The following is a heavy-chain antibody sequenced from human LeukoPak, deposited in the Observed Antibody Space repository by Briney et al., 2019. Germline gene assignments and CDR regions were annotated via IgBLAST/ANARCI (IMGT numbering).Heavy chain of an antibody. CDR3: ARQRTYYYDSSVYYMDV. CDR1: GFTFDDYA. CDR2: ISWNSGSI. D-gene: IGHD3-22*01. J-gene: IGHJ6*03. V-gene: IGHV3-9*03. Sequence: RSGGSLRLSCAASGFTFDDYAMHWVRHAPGKGLEWVSGISWNSGSIGYADSVKGRFTISRDNAKNSLYLQMNSLRAEDMALYYCARQRTYYYDSSVYYMDVWGKGTTVTVS.